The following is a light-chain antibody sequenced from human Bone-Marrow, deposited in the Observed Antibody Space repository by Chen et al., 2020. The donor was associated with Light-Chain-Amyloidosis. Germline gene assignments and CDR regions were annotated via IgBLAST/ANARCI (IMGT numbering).Light chain of an antibody. Sequence: EIVLTQSPGTLSLSPGEGANLSCRASQTISSNYLTWYQQKFGEAPRLLIYGSSSRATGIPDRFTGSGSGTDFTLTINRLEPEEFAMYYCQQYGTSPLTLGGGTKVEIK. CDR2: GSS. J-gene: IGKJ4*01. CDR1: QTISSNY. CDR3: QQYGTSPLT. V-gene: IGKV3-20*01.